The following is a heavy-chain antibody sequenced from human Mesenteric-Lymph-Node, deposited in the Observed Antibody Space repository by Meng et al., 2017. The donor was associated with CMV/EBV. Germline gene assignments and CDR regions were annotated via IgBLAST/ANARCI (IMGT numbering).Heavy chain of an antibody. D-gene: IGHD3-22*01. CDR3: ARRDDSSGYYYRRFDP. CDR2: ISAYNGDT. V-gene: IGHV1-18*01. J-gene: IGHJ5*02. CDR1: GYTFTSYS. Sequence: ASVKVSCKASGYTFTSYSITWVRQAPGQGLEYMGWISAYNGDTNYAQKVQGRVTMTKDTSTSTAYMELRSLRSDDTAVYYCARRDDSSGYYYRRFDPWGQGTLVTVSS.